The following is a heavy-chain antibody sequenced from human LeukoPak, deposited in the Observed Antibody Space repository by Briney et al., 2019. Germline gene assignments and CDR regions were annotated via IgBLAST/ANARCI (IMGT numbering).Heavy chain of an antibody. J-gene: IGHJ4*02. Sequence: ASVTVSYKPSVYTFTNFGISWVRQAPGQGGEGMGWIGAYKGETNYAQKFQGRVTMTTDTSTSTAYMDLRSLRSDDTAVYYCTRDHCRGDNCPSFDYWGQGTLVTVSS. D-gene: IGHD2-15*01. V-gene: IGHV1-18*04. CDR3: TRDHCRGDNCPSFDY. CDR2: IGAYKGET. CDR1: VYTFTNFG.